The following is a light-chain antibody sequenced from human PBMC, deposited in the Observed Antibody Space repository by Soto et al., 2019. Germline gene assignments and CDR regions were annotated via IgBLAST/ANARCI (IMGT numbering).Light chain of an antibody. V-gene: IGKV1-39*01. CDR3: QQSYTSWR. Sequence: DIQMTPSPSSLSASVGDRVTITCRASQSIGRSLNWYQEKPGKAPEFLIYAASSLQSGVPSRFSGSGSGSVFTLTISSLQPDDFATYYCQQSYTSWRFGQGPKVEIK. J-gene: IGKJ1*01. CDR1: QSIGRS. CDR2: AAS.